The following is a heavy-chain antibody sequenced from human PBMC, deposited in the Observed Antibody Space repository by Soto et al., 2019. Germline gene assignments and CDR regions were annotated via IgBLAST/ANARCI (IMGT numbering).Heavy chain of an antibody. CDR1: GGSISSYY. V-gene: IGHV4-59*01. CDR2: IYYSGST. Sequence: QVQLQESGPGLVKPSETLSLTCTVSGGSISSYYWSWIRQPPGKGLEWIGYIYYSGSTNYNPSLKSRVTISVDTSKNQFSLTLSSVTAADTAVYYCARRLWPLDYWAREPWSPSPQ. J-gene: IGHJ4*02. CDR3: ARRLWPLDY. D-gene: IGHD2-21*01.